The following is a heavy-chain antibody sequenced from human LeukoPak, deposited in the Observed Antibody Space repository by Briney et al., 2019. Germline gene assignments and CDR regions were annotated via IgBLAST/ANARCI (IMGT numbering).Heavy chain of an antibody. V-gene: IGHV4-34*01. J-gene: IGHJ4*02. CDR3: ARYGSSYYFDY. D-gene: IGHD6-13*01. CDR1: GGSFSAYY. Sequence: SENLSLTCTVYGGSFSAYYWSWIRQPPGKGLEWIGEINHSGDTNYSPSLKSRVTISVDTSKNQFSLKLSSVTAADTAVYYCARYGSSYYFDYWGQGTLVTVSS. CDR2: INHSGDT.